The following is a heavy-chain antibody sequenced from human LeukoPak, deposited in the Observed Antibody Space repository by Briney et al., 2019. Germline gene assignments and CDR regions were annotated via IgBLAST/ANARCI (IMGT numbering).Heavy chain of an antibody. D-gene: IGHD2-2*01. CDR2: ISSSGSTI. V-gene: IGHV3-11*01. Sequence: GGSLRLSCAASGFTFSDYYMSWIRQAPGKGLEWVSYISSSGSTIYYADSVKGRFTISRDNAKNSLYPQMNSLRAEDTAVYYCARDCSSTSCYYYGMDVWGQGTTVTVSS. CDR1: GFTFSDYY. CDR3: ARDCSSTSCYYYGMDV. J-gene: IGHJ6*02.